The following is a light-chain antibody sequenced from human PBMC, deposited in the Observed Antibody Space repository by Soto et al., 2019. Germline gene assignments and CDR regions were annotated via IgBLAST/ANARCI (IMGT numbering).Light chain of an antibody. CDR1: QSVSIY. Sequence: IVLTQSPATLSLSPGERATLSCRASQSVSIYLAWYQQKPGQAPRFLIYDASNRATGIPARFSGSGSGTDFTLTISSLEPEDFAVYYCQQRGDWPPFTFGPGTKVDIK. CDR2: DAS. V-gene: IGKV3-11*01. CDR3: QQRGDWPPFT. J-gene: IGKJ3*01.